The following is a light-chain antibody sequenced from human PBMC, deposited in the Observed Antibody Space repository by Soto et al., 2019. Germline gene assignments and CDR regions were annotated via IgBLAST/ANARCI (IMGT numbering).Light chain of an antibody. Sequence: EIVMTQSPATLSVSPGERATLSCKASQSVSSNLAWYQQKPGQAPRLLIYGASTRAIGIPARFSGSRSGTEFTLTISSLQYEDFAVYYCQQYDNWPRTFGQGTKVEIK. CDR3: QQYDNWPRT. V-gene: IGKV3-15*01. CDR2: GAS. CDR1: QSVSSN. J-gene: IGKJ1*01.